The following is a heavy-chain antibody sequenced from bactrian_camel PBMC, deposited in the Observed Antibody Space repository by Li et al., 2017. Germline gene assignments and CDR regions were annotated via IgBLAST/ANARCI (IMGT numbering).Heavy chain of an antibody. Sequence: HVQLVESGGGLVQPGGSLRLSCAASGFTFSGYWMYWVRQTPAKGLEWVSSIHSGGGTTYYTDSMKARFTISRDNAKNTVYLQMISLKPEDTAVYSCVRDAYGGAWGFGYWGQGTQVTVS. CDR1: GFTFSGYW. V-gene: IGHV3S1*01. D-gene: IGHD6*01. CDR2: IHSGGGTT. CDR3: VRDAYGGAWGFGY. J-gene: IGHJ6*01.